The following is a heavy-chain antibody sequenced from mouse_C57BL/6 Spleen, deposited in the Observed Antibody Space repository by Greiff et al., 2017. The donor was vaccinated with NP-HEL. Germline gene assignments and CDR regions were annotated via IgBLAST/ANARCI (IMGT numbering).Heavy chain of an antibody. CDR3: TTDDYGSSSDFDY. V-gene: IGHV14-1*01. CDR1: GFNIKDYY. CDR2: IDPEDGDT. Sequence: EVQLQQSGAELVRPGASVKLSCTASGFNIKDYYMHWVKQRPEQGLEWIGRIDPEDGDTEYAPKFQGKATMTADTSSNTAYLQLSSLTSEDTAVYYCTTDDYGSSSDFDYWGKGTTLTVSS. D-gene: IGHD1-1*01. J-gene: IGHJ2*01.